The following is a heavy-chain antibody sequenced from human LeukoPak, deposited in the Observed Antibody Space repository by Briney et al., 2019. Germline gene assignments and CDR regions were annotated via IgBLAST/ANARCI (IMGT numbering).Heavy chain of an antibody. CDR1: GVSISIAGSL. J-gene: IGHJ3*01. D-gene: IGHD2-2*01. V-gene: IGHV4-30-2*01. Sequence: NPSETLSLTCTVSGVSISIAGSLGGWVRQPPAKGLEYIGYIYDSEGTYYNPSLKSRVTVSVDRSKNQFSLKVYSVSAADTAVYYCASGIAYYQPSKNAFDFWGQGTMVIVSS. CDR3: ASGIAYYQPSKNAFDF. CDR2: IYDSEGT.